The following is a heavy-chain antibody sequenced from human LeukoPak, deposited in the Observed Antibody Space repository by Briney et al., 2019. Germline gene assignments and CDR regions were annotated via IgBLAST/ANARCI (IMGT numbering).Heavy chain of an antibody. CDR2: ISYDGSKK. V-gene: IGHV3-30*04. CDR1: GFTVSAYA. D-gene: IGHD3-10*01. Sequence: PGGSLRLSCVVSGFTVSAYATYWVRQAPGKGLEWVAIISYDGSKKYYTDSVKGRFTISRDNSKNTLYLQRNSLRAEDTAVYYCATIPGVRGGLDYWGQGTLVTVSS. J-gene: IGHJ4*02. CDR3: ATIPGVRGGLDY.